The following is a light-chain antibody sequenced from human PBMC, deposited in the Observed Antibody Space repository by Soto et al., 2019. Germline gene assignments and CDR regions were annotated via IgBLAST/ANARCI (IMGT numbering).Light chain of an antibody. V-gene: IGKV3-11*01. CDR1: QNVRSY. CDR3: QQRTNWPTST. CDR2: DAI. J-gene: IGKJ5*01. Sequence: EIVLTQSPATLSLSPGERATLSCRASQNVRSYLAWYQQKPGQAPRLLSHDAISRATGIPARFSGSGSGTDFTLTISSLEPEDFAVYYCQQRTNWPTSTFGQGTRLEIK.